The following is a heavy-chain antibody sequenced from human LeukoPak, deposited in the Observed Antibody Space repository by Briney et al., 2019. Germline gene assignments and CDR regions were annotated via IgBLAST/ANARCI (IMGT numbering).Heavy chain of an antibody. CDR3: ARDLAVAGTGYYYYYGMDV. J-gene: IGHJ6*02. V-gene: IGHV3-53*01. CDR1: GFTVSSNY. Sequence: PGGSLRLSCAASGFTVSSNYMSWVRQAPGKGLKWVSVIYSGGSTYYADSVKGRFTISRDNSKNTLYLQMNSLRAEDTAVYYCARDLAVAGTGYYYYYGMDVWGQGTTVTVSS. D-gene: IGHD6-19*01. CDR2: IYSGGST.